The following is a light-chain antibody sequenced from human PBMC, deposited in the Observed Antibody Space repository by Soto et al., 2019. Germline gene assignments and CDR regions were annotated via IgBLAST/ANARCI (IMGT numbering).Light chain of an antibody. V-gene: IGKV3-11*01. CDR3: QQRSNWPPWT. CDR1: QSVSSY. Sequence: EIVLTQSPATLSLSPGERATHSCRASQSVSSYLAWYQQKPGQAPRLLIYDASNRATGIPARFSGSGSGTDFTLTISSLEPEDFAVYYCQQRSNWPPWTFGQGTKVGIK. CDR2: DAS. J-gene: IGKJ1*01.